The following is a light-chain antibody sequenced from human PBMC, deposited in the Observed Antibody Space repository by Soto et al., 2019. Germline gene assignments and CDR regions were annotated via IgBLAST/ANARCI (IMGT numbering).Light chain of an antibody. Sequence: DIVMTQSPDSLAVSLGERATINCKSSQSVLYSSNNKNYLAWYQQKPGQPPKLLIYWASTRESGVPARFSGSGSGTDFTLTISSLQAEDVAVYCCQQYYSTPPYTFGQGTKLEIK. CDR1: QSVLYSSNNKNY. V-gene: IGKV4-1*01. CDR2: WAS. CDR3: QQYYSTPPYT. J-gene: IGKJ2*01.